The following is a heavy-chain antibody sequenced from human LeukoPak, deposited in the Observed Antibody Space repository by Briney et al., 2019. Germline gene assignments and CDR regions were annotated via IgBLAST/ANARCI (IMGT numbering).Heavy chain of an antibody. CDR1: GGTFSSYA. Sequence: SVKVSCKASGGTFSSYAISWVRQAPGQGLEWMGGIIPIFGTANYAQKFQSRVTITTDESTSTAYKELSSLRSEDTAVYYCAGVYSSSSTFYYYYMDVWGKGTTVTVSS. D-gene: IGHD6-6*01. V-gene: IGHV1-69*05. CDR2: IIPIFGTA. J-gene: IGHJ6*03. CDR3: AGVYSSSSTFYYYYMDV.